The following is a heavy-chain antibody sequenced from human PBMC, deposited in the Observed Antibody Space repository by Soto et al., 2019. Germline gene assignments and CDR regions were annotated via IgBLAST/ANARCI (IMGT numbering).Heavy chain of an antibody. CDR1: GFTFSSYA. D-gene: IGHD6-19*01. J-gene: IGHJ4*02. Sequence: EVQLLESAGGLVQSGVSLSLSCAASGFTFSSYAMRWVRQAPGKELEWVSAISGSGANTYYADSVKGRFTISRDNSKNTLCLHLNSLRAEDTAVYFRAKCAGSGLYPDYWGKGTLVTVSS. CDR2: ISGSGANT. V-gene: IGHV3-23*01. CDR3: AKCAGSGLYPDY.